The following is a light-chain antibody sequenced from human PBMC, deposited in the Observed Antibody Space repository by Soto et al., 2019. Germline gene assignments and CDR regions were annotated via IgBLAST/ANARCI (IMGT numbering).Light chain of an antibody. Sequence: EIVMTQSPATLSVSPGERATLSCRASQSVSSNLAWYQQKPGQAPSLLIYGASTRATGTPARFSGSGSGTEFTLTISSLQSEDFAVYYCQQYNNWPWTFGQGTKVDI. J-gene: IGKJ1*01. CDR2: GAS. CDR3: QQYNNWPWT. CDR1: QSVSSN. V-gene: IGKV3-15*01.